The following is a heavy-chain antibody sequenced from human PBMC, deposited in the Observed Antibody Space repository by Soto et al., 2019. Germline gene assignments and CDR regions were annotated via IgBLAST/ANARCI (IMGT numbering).Heavy chain of an antibody. V-gene: IGHV3-30*18. CDR1: GFTFSSYG. D-gene: IGHD3-22*01. CDR2: ISYDGSNK. Sequence: GGSLRLSCAASGFTFSSYGMHWVRQAPGKGLERVAVISYDGSNKYYADSVKGRFTISRDNSKNTLYLQMNSLRAEDTSVYYCAKDQDDSSGYFHQSLDDRGQGTLVTVPS. CDR3: AKDQDDSSGYFHQSLDD. J-gene: IGHJ4*02.